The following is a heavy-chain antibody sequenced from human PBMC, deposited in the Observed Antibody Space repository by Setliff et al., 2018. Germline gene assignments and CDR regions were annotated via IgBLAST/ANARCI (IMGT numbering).Heavy chain of an antibody. CDR1: GDSISSSSYY. CDR2: IYHGGDT. V-gene: IGHV4-39*01. D-gene: IGHD1-1*01. Sequence: SETLSLTCSVSGDSISSSSYYWGWIRQPPGKGLEWIGRIYHGGDTYYNASLKSRLTISVDTSKNQFSLKLRSVTAADTAVYYCARTGTYRYFDYWGQGALVTVSS. J-gene: IGHJ4*02. CDR3: ARTGTYRYFDY.